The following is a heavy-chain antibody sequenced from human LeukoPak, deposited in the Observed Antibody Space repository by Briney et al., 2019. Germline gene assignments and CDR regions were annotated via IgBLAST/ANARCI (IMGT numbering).Heavy chain of an antibody. CDR3: ARTCSSSSDYFDY. Sequence: GGSLRLSCAASGFTFSSYWMSWVRQAPGKGLGWVANLKQDGSEKYYVDSVKGRFTISRDNAKNSLYLQMNSLRAEDTAVYYCARTCSSSSDYFDYWGQGTLVTVSS. D-gene: IGHD6-6*01. CDR1: GFTFSSYW. J-gene: IGHJ4*02. CDR2: LKQDGSEK. V-gene: IGHV3-7*01.